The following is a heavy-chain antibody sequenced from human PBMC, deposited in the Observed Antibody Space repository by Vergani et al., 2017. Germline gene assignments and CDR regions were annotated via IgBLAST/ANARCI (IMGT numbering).Heavy chain of an antibody. V-gene: IGHV4-31*03. J-gene: IGHJ3*02. CDR3: ARGDYYDSSGYYYVARAFDI. Sequence: QVQLQESGPGLVKPSQTLSLTCTVSGGSISSGGYYWSWIRQHPGKGLEWIAYIYYSGSTCYNPSLKSRLTILVDTSKNQFSLKLSSVTAADTAVYYCARGDYYDSSGYYYVARAFDIWGQGTMVTVSS. CDR2: IYYSGST. CDR1: GGSISSGGYY. D-gene: IGHD3-22*01.